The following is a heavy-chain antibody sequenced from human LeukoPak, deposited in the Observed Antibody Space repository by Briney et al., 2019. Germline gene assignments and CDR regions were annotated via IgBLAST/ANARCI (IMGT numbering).Heavy chain of an antibody. CDR2: IYSGGST. CDR1: GFTFSTYS. J-gene: IGHJ3*02. D-gene: IGHD1-1*01. V-gene: IGHV3-23*03. CDR3: AKVGTDAFDI. Sequence: PGESLRLSCAASGFTFSTYSMNWVRQTPGKGLEWVSVIYSGGSTYYADSVKGRFTISRDNSKNTLYLQMNSLRAEDTAVYYCAKVGTDAFDIWGQGTMVTVSS.